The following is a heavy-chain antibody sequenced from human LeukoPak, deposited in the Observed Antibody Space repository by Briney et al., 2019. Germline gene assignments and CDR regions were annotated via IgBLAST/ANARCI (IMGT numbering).Heavy chain of an antibody. D-gene: IGHD6-13*01. Sequence: ARSLRLSCAASGFTFSSYAMSWVRQAPGKGLEWVSAISGSGGSTYYADSVKGRFTISRDNSKNTLYLQMNSLRAEDTAVYYCAKDVTSAAEEPFDYWGQGTLVTVSS. CDR1: GFTFSSYA. V-gene: IGHV3-23*01. CDR2: ISGSGGST. CDR3: AKDVTSAAEEPFDY. J-gene: IGHJ4*02.